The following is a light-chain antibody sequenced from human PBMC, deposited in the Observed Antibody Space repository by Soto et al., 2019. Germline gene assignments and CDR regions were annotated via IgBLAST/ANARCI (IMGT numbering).Light chain of an antibody. CDR2: LGS. Sequence: DIVMTQSPLSLPVTPGEPASISCRYSQSLLHSNGYNYLDWYLQKPGQSPQLVIYLGSNRASGVPDRFSGSGSGADFTLKISRVEAEDVGVFYCMQALQLPRTFGPGTKVDIK. V-gene: IGKV2-28*01. CDR3: MQALQLPRT. CDR1: QSLLHSNGYNY. J-gene: IGKJ3*01.